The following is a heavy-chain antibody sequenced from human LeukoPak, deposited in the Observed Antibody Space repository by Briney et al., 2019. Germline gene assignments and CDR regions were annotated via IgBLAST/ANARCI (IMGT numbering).Heavy chain of an antibody. CDR2: ISGSGDST. J-gene: IGHJ4*02. Sequence: GSLRLSCAASGFTFSSYAMSWVRQAPGKGLEWVSAISGSGDSTYYGDSVKGRFTISRDNSKNTLCLQMNSLRAEDTAVYYCAKQLGYCSDGSCYFPYWGQGTLVTVSS. CDR1: GFTFSSYA. D-gene: IGHD2-15*01. CDR3: AKQLGYCSDGSCYFPY. V-gene: IGHV3-23*01.